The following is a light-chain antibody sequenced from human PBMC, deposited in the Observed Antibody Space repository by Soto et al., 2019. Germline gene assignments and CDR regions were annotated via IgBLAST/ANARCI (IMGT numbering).Light chain of an antibody. CDR1: QSVGSD. Sequence: EIVVTQSPATLSVSPGERATLSCRASQSVGSDLAWYQQKPGQGPRLLIYDATARALTTPSRFDGSESGTEFTLTISSVQSADFAVYFFQQYNNWPITFGQGTRLEIK. CDR3: QQYNNWPIT. V-gene: IGKV3-15*01. CDR2: DAT. J-gene: IGKJ5*01.